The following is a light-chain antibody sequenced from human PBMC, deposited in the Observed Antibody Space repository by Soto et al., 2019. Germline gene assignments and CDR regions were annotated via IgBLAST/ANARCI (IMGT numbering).Light chain of an antibody. J-gene: IGLJ1*01. Sequence: QSVLTQPASVSGSPGQSITISCTGTTRDVGGYNFVSWYQHHPAEAPKLMIYEVSNRPSGASHRFSASKSGNTASLTISGRQAEDEADYYCSSYTTSSTLACVFGTGTKVTVL. CDR3: SSYTTSSTLACV. V-gene: IGLV2-14*01. CDR2: EVS. CDR1: TRDVGGYNF.